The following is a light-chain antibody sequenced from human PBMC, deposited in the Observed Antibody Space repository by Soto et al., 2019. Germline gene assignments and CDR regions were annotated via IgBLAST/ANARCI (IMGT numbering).Light chain of an antibody. CDR2: GAS. Sequence: EAVMTQSPATLSVSPGERATLSCRASQSVSNTLAWYQQKPGQAPRLLIYGASTRATGIPARFSGSGSGTEFTLTISSLQSEDFAVYYCQQYYSSPLTFGGGTKVEIK. CDR3: QQYYSSPLT. J-gene: IGKJ4*01. CDR1: QSVSNT. V-gene: IGKV3-15*01.